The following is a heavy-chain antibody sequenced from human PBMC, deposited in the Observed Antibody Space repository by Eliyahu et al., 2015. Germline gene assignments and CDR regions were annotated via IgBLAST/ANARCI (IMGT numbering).Heavy chain of an antibody. Sequence: QVLLQQWGAGLLKPSETLSLTCAVYGGSFSGYYWSWIRQPPGKGLEWIGEINHSGSTNYNPSLKSRVTISVDTSKNQFSLKLSSVTAADTAVYYCARVSIPTAFYYYYNMDVWGQGTTVTVAS. V-gene: IGHV4-34*01. D-gene: IGHD2-2*01. CDR1: GGSFSGYY. CDR2: INHSGST. CDR3: ARVSIPTAFYYYYNMDV. J-gene: IGHJ6*02.